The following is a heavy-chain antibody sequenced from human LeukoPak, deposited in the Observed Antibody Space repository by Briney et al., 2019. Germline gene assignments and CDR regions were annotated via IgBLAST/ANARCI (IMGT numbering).Heavy chain of an antibody. D-gene: IGHD3-9*01. CDR2: ISSGDTAE. Sequence: PGGSLILSCAASGCSLISYEMNWVGQPPGKELEWVSQISSGDTAEYYVDSVRGRFTMSRDNAKNLLFLQMNSLRAEDTAVYYCARDTLNGPFVISLDYWGQGALVTVSS. V-gene: IGHV3-48*03. CDR3: ARDTLNGPFVISLDY. J-gene: IGHJ4*02. CDR1: GCSLISYE.